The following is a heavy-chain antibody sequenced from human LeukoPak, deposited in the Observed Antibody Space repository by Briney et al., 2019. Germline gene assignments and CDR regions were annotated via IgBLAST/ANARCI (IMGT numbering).Heavy chain of an antibody. CDR3: ARDCTMTLSYYFDY. CDR2: ISSSSSTI. J-gene: IGHJ4*02. Sequence: WGSLRLSCAASGLPFSSYSMKWVRQAPGKGLECVSYISSSSSTIYYADSVKGRFTISRDDAKNSLYLQMNSLRAEDTAVYYCARDCTMTLSYYFDYWGQGTLVTVSS. D-gene: IGHD3-22*01. V-gene: IGHV3-48*01. CDR1: GLPFSSYS.